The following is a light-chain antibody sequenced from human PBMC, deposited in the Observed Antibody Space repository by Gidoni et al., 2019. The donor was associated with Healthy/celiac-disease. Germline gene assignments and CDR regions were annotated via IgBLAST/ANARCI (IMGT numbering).Light chain of an antibody. V-gene: IGLV3-9*01. CDR3: QVWDSSTVV. Sequence: SYELTQPLSVSVALGQTARITCGGNNIGSKNVHWYQQKPGQAPGLVIYRDSNRPSGIPERFSGSNSGNTATLTISRAQGGDEADYYCQVWDSSTVVFGGGTKLTVL. CDR1: NIGSKN. J-gene: IGLJ2*01. CDR2: RDS.